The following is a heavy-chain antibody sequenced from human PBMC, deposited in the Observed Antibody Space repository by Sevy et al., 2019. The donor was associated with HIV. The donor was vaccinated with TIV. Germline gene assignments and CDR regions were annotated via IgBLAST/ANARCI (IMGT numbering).Heavy chain of an antibody. Sequence: GGSLRLSCAASGFTFSSYAMSWIRQAPGKGLEWVSAISGSGGSTYYADSVKGRFTISRDNSKNTLYLQMNSLRAEDTAVYYCAKVLRFLEWLFDYWGQGTLVTVSS. CDR2: ISGSGGST. CDR1: GFTFSSYA. J-gene: IGHJ4*02. V-gene: IGHV3-23*01. CDR3: AKVLRFLEWLFDY. D-gene: IGHD3-3*01.